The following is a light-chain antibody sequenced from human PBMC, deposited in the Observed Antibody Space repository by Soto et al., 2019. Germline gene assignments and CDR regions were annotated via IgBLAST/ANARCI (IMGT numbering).Light chain of an antibody. V-gene: IGKV1-5*03. CDR2: KAC. CDR1: QSISSC. CDR3: QQYNSYQWT. J-gene: IGKJ1*01. Sequence: DIQMTQSPSTLSASVGDRVTITCRASQSISSCFAWYQQKPGKAANRLIYKACILEIGVPSRFSGSGSGTEYTLTIVSLQHADFATSYCQQYNSYQWTFGQGTKVDIK.